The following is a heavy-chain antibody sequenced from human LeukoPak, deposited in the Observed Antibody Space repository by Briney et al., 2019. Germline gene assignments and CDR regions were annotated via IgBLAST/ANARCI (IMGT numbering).Heavy chain of an antibody. Sequence: GGSLRLSRAASGFTFSSYNMNWVRQAPGKGLEWVSYISSSSSTIYYADSVKGRFTISRDNAKNSLYLQMNSLRDEDTAVYYCARDRRLVQGQNYYYGMDVWGQGTTVTVSS. CDR3: ARDRRLVQGQNYYYGMDV. CDR1: GFTFSSYN. CDR2: ISSSSSTI. J-gene: IGHJ6*02. V-gene: IGHV3-48*02. D-gene: IGHD6-19*01.